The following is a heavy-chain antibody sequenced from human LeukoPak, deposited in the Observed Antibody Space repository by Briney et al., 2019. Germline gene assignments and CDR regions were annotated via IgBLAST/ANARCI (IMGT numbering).Heavy chain of an antibody. CDR3: TRERRGSYYAFES. D-gene: IGHD3-16*01. CDR2: VMSGRGSA. V-gene: IGHV3-11*05. Sequence: GGSLRLSCAASGFSVSDYSISWIRQSPGKGPEWISYVMSGRGSANYADSVKGRFTISRDNAKNSVALQLDGLRADDTAVYFCTRERRGSYYAFESWGQGTLVTVS. CDR1: GFSVSDYS. J-gene: IGHJ4*02.